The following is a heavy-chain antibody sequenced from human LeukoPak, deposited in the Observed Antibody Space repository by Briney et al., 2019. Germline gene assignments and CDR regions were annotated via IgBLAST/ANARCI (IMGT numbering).Heavy chain of an antibody. D-gene: IGHD4-11*01. J-gene: IGHJ6*03. V-gene: IGHV1-18*01. CDR2: ISAYNGNT. CDR3: AREFVDYSIKRAPYYYYYMDV. CDR1: GGTFSSYA. Sequence: ASVKVSCKASGGTFSSYAISWVRQAPGQGLEWMGWISAYNGNTNYAQKLQGRVTMTTDTSTSTAYMELRSLRSDDTAVYYCAREFVDYSIKRAPYYYYYMDVWGKGTTVTVSS.